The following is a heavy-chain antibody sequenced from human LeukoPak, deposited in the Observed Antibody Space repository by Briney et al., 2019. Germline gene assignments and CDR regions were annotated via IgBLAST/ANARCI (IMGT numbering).Heavy chain of an antibody. V-gene: IGHV4-31*03. J-gene: IGHJ6*02. D-gene: IGHD3-10*01. CDR2: IYYSGST. Sequence: PSQTLSLTCTVSGGSISSGGYYWSWIRQHPGKGLEWIGYIYYSGSTYYNPSLKSRVTISVDTSKNQFSLKLSSVTAADTAVYYCARINTMVRGVIIKDYYYGVDVWGQGTTVTVSS. CDR3: ARINTMVRGVIIKDYYYGVDV. CDR1: GGSISSGGYY.